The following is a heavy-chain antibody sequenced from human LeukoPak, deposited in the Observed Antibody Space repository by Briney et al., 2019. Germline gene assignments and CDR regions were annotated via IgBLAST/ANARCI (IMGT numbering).Heavy chain of an antibody. V-gene: IGHV3-23*01. CDR3: AKIRDIVVVVAATPLNDY. Sequence: GGSLRLSCAASGFTFSSYAMSWVRQALGKGLEWVSAISGSGGSTYYADSVKGRFTISRDNSKNTLYLQMNSLRAEDTAVYYCAKIRDIVVVVAATPLNDYWGQGTLVTVSS. D-gene: IGHD2-15*01. CDR2: ISGSGGST. J-gene: IGHJ4*02. CDR1: GFTFSSYA.